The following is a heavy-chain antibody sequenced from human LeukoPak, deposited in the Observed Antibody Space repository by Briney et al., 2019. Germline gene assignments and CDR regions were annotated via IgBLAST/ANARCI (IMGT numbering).Heavy chain of an antibody. V-gene: IGHV3-23*01. J-gene: IGHJ4*02. Sequence: PGGSLRLSCAASGFTFSSYGMSWVRQAPGKGLERVSAISGSGGSTYYADSVKGRFTISRDNSKNTLYLQMNSLRAEDTAVYYCAKGGGGYSNFDYWGQGTLVTVSS. CDR2: ISGSGGST. CDR3: AKGGGGYSNFDY. CDR1: GFTFSSYG. D-gene: IGHD3-16*01.